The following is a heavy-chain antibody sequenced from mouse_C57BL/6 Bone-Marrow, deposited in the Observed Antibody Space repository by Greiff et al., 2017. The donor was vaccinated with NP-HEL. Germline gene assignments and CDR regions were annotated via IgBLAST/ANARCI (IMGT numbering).Heavy chain of an antibody. CDR3: AKRDPRYDGYYGFAY. V-gene: IGHV2-5*01. D-gene: IGHD2-3*01. CDR1: GFSLTSYG. J-gene: IGHJ3*01. CDR2: IWRGGST. Sequence: QVQLQQSGPGLVQPSQSLSITCTVSGFSLTSYGVHWVRQSPGKGLEWLGVIWRGGSTDYNAAFMSRLSIIKDNSKSQVFFKMNSQQADDTAIYYCAKRDPRYDGYYGFAYWGQGTLVTVSA.